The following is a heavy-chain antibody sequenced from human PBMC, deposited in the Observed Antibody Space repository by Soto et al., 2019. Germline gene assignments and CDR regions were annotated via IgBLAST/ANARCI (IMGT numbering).Heavy chain of an antibody. D-gene: IGHD3-3*01. V-gene: IGHV1-8*01. CDR2: MNPNSGNT. CDR3: ARGNPYYDFWSGSRSGSNFDY. J-gene: IGHJ4*02. CDR1: GYTFTSYD. Sequence: GASVKVCCKASGYTFTSYDINWVRQATGQGLEWMGWMNPNSGNTGYAQKFQGRVTMTRNTSISTAYMELSSLRSEDTAVYYCARGNPYYDFWSGSRSGSNFDYWGQGTLVTVSS.